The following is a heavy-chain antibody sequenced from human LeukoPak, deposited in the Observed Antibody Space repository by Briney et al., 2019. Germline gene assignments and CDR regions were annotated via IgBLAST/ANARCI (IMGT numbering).Heavy chain of an antibody. CDR2: IRYDGSNK. J-gene: IGHJ4*02. D-gene: IGHD3/OR15-3a*01. Sequence: AGGSLRLSCAASGFTFGSYNMNWVRQAPGKGLEWVAFIRYDGSNKYYADSVKGRFTISRDNSKNTLYLQMNSLRAEDTAVYYCAKFRGLGGYFDYWGQGTLVTVSS. V-gene: IGHV3-30*02. CDR3: AKFRGLGGYFDY. CDR1: GFTFGSYN.